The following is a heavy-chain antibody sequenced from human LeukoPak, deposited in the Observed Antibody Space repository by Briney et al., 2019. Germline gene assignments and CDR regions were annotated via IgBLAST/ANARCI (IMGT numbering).Heavy chain of an antibody. CDR2: IYYSGST. J-gene: IGHJ5*02. CDR3: ARGLQYNWFDP. CDR1: GGSISSYY. D-gene: IGHD4-11*01. Sequence: PSETLSLTCTVSGGSISSYYWSWIRQPPGKGLEWIGYIYYSGSTNYNPPLKSRVTISVDTSKNQFSLKLSSVTAADTAVYYCARGLQYNWFDPWGQGTLVTVSS. V-gene: IGHV4-59*01.